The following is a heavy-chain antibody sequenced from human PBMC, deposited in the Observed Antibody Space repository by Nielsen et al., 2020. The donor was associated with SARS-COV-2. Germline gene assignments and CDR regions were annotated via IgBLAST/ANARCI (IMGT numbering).Heavy chain of an antibody. CDR3: AKVKVGGSYDAFDI. CDR1: GFTFDSYG. J-gene: IGHJ3*02. CDR2: IWYDGSNK. D-gene: IGHD1-26*01. V-gene: IGHV3-33*03. Sequence: GESLKISCAASGFTFDSYGMHWVRQAPGKWLEWVAVIWYDGSNKNYVDSVKGRFTISRDNAKNSLYLQMNSLRAEDTALYYCAKVKVGGSYDAFDIWGQGTMVTVSS.